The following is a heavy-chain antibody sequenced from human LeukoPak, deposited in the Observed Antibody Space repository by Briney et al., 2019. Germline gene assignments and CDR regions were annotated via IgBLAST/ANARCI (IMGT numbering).Heavy chain of an antibody. CDR1: GFTFSSHA. CDR3: ARARAAAGTNPFDY. V-gene: IGHV3-64*01. Sequence: GGSLRLSCAAPGFTFSSHAMHSVRQAPGKGLEYVSAISSNGGSTYYANSVKGTFTISRDNSKNTLYLQMGSLRADDMAVYYCARARAAAGTNPFDYWGQGTLVTVSS. J-gene: IGHJ4*02. CDR2: ISSNGGST. D-gene: IGHD6-13*01.